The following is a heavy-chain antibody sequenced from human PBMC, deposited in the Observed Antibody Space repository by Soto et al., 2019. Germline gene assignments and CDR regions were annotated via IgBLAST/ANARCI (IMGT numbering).Heavy chain of an antibody. V-gene: IGHV4-59*01. CDR3: ARDQNGSPYFDY. D-gene: IGHD1-26*01. J-gene: IGHJ4*02. Sequence: QVQLQESGPGLVKPSETLSLTCTVSGGSITSYYWSWIRQPPGKGLEWIGYVFHSGITGYNPSLKRRVTISVDASKNLFPLKLISVTAADTAVYYCARDQNGSPYFDYWGQGTLVTVSS. CDR2: VFHSGIT. CDR1: GGSITSYY.